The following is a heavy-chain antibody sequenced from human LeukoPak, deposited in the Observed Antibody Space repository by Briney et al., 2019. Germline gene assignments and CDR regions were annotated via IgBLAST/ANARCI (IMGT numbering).Heavy chain of an antibody. CDR1: GFTFSSYA. V-gene: IGHV3-23*01. CDR3: ANFLTGYYEGGADY. J-gene: IGHJ4*02. Sequence: PGGSLRLSCAASGFTFSSYAMSWVRQAPGKGLEWVSAISGSGGSTYYADSVKGRFTISRDNSKNTLYLQMNSLRAEDTAVYYCANFLTGYYEGGADYWGQGTPVTVSS. D-gene: IGHD3-9*01. CDR2: ISGSGGST.